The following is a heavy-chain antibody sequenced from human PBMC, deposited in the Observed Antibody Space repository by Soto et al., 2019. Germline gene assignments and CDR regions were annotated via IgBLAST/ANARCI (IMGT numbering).Heavy chain of an antibody. CDR2: INPNSGGT. CDR3: AREDCSCGSGYSVARSEKYYYYYYGMDV. D-gene: IGHD2-15*01. CDR1: GYTFTGYY. Sequence: ASVKVSCKASGYTFTGYYMHWVRQAPGQGLEWMGWINPNSGGTTYAQKFQGRVTMTRDTSISTAYMELSRLRSEDTAVYYCAREDCSCGSGYSVARSEKYYYYYYGMDVWGQGXT. J-gene: IGHJ6*02. V-gene: IGHV1-2*02.